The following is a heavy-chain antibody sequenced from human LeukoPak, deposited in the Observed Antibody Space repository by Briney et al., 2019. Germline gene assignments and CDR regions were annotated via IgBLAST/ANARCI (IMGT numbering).Heavy chain of an antibody. CDR1: GFTVSSNY. J-gene: IGHJ4*02. Sequence: GGSLRLSCAASGFTVSSNYMSWVRQAPGKGLEWVSVMYSGGNTYYADSVKGRFTISRDNSKKTLYLQMNSLRAEDTAVYYCARRTEGRWPQEDWGQGTLVTVSS. D-gene: IGHD5-24*01. V-gene: IGHV3-53*05. CDR2: MYSGGNT. CDR3: ARRTEGRWPQED.